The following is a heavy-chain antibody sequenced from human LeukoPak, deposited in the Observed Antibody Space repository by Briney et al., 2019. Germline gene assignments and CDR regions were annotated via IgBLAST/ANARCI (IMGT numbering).Heavy chain of an antibody. V-gene: IGHV3-74*01. Sequence: PGGSLRLSCAASGFTFSSYWMHWVRQAPGKGLVWVSRINSDGSSTSYADSVKGRFTISRDNAKNTLYLQMNSLGAEDTAVYYCARGRYCSGGSCYDDYWGQGTLVTVSS. CDR1: GFTFSSYW. J-gene: IGHJ4*02. CDR3: ARGRYCSGGSCYDDY. D-gene: IGHD2-15*01. CDR2: INSDGSST.